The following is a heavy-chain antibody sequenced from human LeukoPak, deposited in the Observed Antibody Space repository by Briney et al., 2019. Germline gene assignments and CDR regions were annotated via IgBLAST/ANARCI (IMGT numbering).Heavy chain of an antibody. V-gene: IGHV4-4*07. J-gene: IGHJ5*02. D-gene: IGHD3-3*01. CDR3: ARDIGGEDPYYDFWSGYHDADRNWFDP. CDR2: IQASGTT. CDR1: GGSVRRYY. Sequence: SETLSLTCSVSGGSVRRYYWNWIRQPAGKGLEWIGRIQASGTTNYNPSLKSRVTMSVDTSKNQFSLKLNSVTAADTAVYYCARDIGGEDPYYDFWSGYHDADRNWFDPWGQGTLVTVSS.